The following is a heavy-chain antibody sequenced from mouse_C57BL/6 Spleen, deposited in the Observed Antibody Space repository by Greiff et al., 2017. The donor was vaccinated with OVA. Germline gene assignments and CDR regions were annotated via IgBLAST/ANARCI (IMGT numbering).Heavy chain of an antibody. D-gene: IGHD1-1*01. CDR2: IDPSDSYT. Sequence: QVQLKQPGAELVKPGASVKLSCKASGYTFTSYWMQWVKQRPGQGLEWIGEIDPSDSYTNYNQKFKGKATLTVDTSSSTAYMQLSSLTSEDSAVYYCARREGYGSSSWFAYWGQGTLVTVSA. CDR1: GYTFTSYW. CDR3: ARREGYGSSSWFAY. J-gene: IGHJ3*01. V-gene: IGHV1-50*01.